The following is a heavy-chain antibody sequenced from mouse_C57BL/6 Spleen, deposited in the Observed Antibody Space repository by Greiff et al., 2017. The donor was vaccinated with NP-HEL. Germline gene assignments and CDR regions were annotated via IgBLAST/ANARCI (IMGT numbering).Heavy chain of an antibody. J-gene: IGHJ3*01. CDR2: IHPNSGST. D-gene: IGHD3-1*01. V-gene: IGHV1-64*01. CDR3: ARGGYFEGFAY. Sequence: QVQLQQPGAELVKPGASVKLSCKASGYTFTSYWMHWVKQRPGQGLEWIGMIHPNSGSTNYNAKFKSKATLTVDKSSSTAYMQLSSLTSEDSAVYYCARGGYFEGFAYWGQGTLVTVSA. CDR1: GYTFTSYW.